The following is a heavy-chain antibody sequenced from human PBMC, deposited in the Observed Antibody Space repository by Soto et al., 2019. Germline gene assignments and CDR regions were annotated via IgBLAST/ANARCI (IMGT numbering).Heavy chain of an antibody. CDR3: AREGNWSDAFDI. CDR2: INAGNGNT. D-gene: IGHD1-1*01. CDR1: GYTFTSYA. J-gene: IGHJ3*02. Sequence: ASVKVSCKASGYTFTSYAMHWVRQAPGQRLEWMGWINAGNGNTKYSQKFQGRVTITRDTSASTAYMELSSLRSEDTAVYYCAREGNWSDAFDIWGQGTMVTVSS. V-gene: IGHV1-3*01.